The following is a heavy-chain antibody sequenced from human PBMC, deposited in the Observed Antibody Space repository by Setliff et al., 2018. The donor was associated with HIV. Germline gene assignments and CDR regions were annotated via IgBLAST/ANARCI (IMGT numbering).Heavy chain of an antibody. CDR1: GGTFSSYA. CDR3: ARNPQPTGTPDYYYYYYMDV. V-gene: IGHV1-69*13. J-gene: IGHJ6*03. D-gene: IGHD1-1*01. CDR2: IIPIFGTA. Sequence: ASVKVSCKASGGTFSSYAVSWVRQAPGQGLEWMGRIIPIFGTANYAQKFQGRVTITADESTSTAYMELSSLRSEDTAVYYCARNPQPTGTPDYYYYYYMDVWGKGTTVTVSS.